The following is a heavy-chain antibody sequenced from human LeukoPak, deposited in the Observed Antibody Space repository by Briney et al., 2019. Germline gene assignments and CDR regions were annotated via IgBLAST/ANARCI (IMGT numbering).Heavy chain of an antibody. CDR3: ARPILGYDSSGYIDY. J-gene: IGHJ4*02. CDR1: GGSFSGYY. Sequence: PSETLSLTCAVYGGSFSGYYWSWIRQPPGKGLEWIGEINHSGSTYYNPSLKSRVTISVDTSKNQFSLKLSSVTAADTAVYYCARPILGYDSSGYIDYWGQGTLVTVSS. V-gene: IGHV4-34*01. CDR2: INHSGST. D-gene: IGHD3-22*01.